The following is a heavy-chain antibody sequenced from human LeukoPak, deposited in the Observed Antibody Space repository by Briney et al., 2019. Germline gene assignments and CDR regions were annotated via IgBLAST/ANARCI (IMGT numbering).Heavy chain of an antibody. Sequence: SVKVSCKASGGTFSSYAISWVRQAPGQGLEWMGGTIPIFGTANYAQKFQGRVTITKDESTSTAYMELSSLRSEDTAVYYCARDAYDSSGYYPYYFDYWGQGTLVTVSS. CDR1: GGTFSSYA. CDR2: TIPIFGTA. D-gene: IGHD3-22*01. CDR3: ARDAYDSSGYYPYYFDY. V-gene: IGHV1-69*05. J-gene: IGHJ4*02.